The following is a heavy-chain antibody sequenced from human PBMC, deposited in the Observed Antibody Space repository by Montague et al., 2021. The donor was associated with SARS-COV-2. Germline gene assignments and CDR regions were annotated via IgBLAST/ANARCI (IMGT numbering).Heavy chain of an antibody. CDR3: AGDFDL. J-gene: IGHJ2*01. CDR1: GGSISTHY. Sequence: SETLSLTCTVSGGSISTHYWSWIRQPPGKGLEWIWYIYNSGSTNYNPSLKSRVTISVDTSKNQFSLKLRSVTAADTAVYYCAGDFDLWGRGTLVTVSS. V-gene: IGHV4-59*11. CDR2: IYNSGST.